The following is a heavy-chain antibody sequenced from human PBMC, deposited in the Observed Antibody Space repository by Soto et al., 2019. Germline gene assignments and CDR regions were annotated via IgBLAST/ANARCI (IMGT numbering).Heavy chain of an antibody. CDR3: ARGHLAVVPVASWFYYMDV. CDR2: INAGNGNT. D-gene: IGHD2-2*01. Sequence: QVQLVQSGAEVQKPGASVKVPCKASGYTFSNYAVHWVRRAPGQRLEWMGWINAGNGNTRYSQKFQGRVTISRDTSARTVYMELNGLRSEDTAVYFCARGHLAVVPVASWFYYMDVWGNGTTVTVSS. V-gene: IGHV1-3*01. J-gene: IGHJ6*03. CDR1: GYTFSNYA.